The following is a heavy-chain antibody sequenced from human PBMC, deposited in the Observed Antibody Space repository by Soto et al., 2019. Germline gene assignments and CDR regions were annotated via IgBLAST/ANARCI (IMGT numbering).Heavy chain of an antibody. Sequence: QVQLQQWGAGLLKPSETLSLTCAVYGGSFSGYYWSWIRQPPGKGLEWIGEINHSGSTNYNPSLTXRXXISVDTSKNQFSLKLSSVTAADTAVYYCARTYSSSWSPFEYWGQGTLVTVSS. J-gene: IGHJ4*02. CDR1: GGSFSGYY. CDR2: INHSGST. CDR3: ARTYSSSWSPFEY. D-gene: IGHD6-13*01. V-gene: IGHV4-34*01.